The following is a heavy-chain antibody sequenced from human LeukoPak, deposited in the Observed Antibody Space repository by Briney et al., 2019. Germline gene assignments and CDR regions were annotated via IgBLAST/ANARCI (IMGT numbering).Heavy chain of an antibody. CDR1: GGSFSGYY. Sequence: SETLSLTCAVYGGSFSGYYWSWIRQPPGKGLEWIGEINHSGSTNYNPSLKSRVTISVDTPKNQFSLNLSSVTAADTAVYYCARDLGYCTNGVCHTRFDYWGQGTLVAVSS. D-gene: IGHD2-8*01. CDR2: INHSGST. J-gene: IGHJ4*02. V-gene: IGHV4-34*01. CDR3: ARDLGYCTNGVCHTRFDY.